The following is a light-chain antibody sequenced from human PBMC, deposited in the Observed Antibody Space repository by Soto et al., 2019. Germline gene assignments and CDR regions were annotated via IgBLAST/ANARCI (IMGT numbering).Light chain of an antibody. CDR3: QQYNNWPLT. Sequence: EIVMTQSPATLSVSPGERATLSCRASQSVSSNLAWYQQKPGQAPRLLIYGASTRATAIPATFSGSGSGTEFTLTISSLQSEDFAVYYCQQYNNWPLTFGGGTKVDIK. J-gene: IGKJ4*01. V-gene: IGKV3-15*01. CDR2: GAS. CDR1: QSVSSN.